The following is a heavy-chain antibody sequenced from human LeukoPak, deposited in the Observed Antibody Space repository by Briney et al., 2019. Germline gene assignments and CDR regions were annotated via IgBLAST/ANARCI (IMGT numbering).Heavy chain of an antibody. CDR3: AGSIVVVPPGDAFDI. Sequence: SETLSLTCTVSGGSISIYYWSWIRQPAGKALVWIGRIYTSGSTNYNHSLKSRVTMSVDTSKNQFSLKLSSVTAADTAVYYCAGSIVVVPPGDAFDIWGQGTMVTVSS. CDR1: GGSISIYY. D-gene: IGHD3-22*01. CDR2: IYTSGST. J-gene: IGHJ3*02. V-gene: IGHV4-4*07.